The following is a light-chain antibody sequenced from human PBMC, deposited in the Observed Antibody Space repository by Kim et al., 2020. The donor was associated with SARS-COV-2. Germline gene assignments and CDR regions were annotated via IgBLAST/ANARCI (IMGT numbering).Light chain of an antibody. CDR3: QQYDNWSGT. Sequence: EIVMTQSPATLSVSPGERATLSCRASQSVRNNLAWYQQKPGQSPRLLIYDASSRATGIPARFSGSGSETHFTLTISSLQSEDFAVYYCQQYDNWSGTFGGGTKVDIK. J-gene: IGKJ4*01. CDR2: DAS. CDR1: QSVRNN. V-gene: IGKV3-15*01.